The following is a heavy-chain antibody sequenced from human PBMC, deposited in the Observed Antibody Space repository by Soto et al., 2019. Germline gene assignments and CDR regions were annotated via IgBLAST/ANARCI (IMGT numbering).Heavy chain of an antibody. CDR2: INAGNGDT. CDR1: GINYNTYA. CDR3: ARAITAYVT. J-gene: IGHJ4*02. Sequence: QVQLVQSGAEMKKPGASVKLSCKTSGINYNTYAIHWVRQAPGQGLEWMGWINAGNGDTRYSKNFQGRVTLTRDTSARKVYMDLDSLKSEDTGVYYCARAITAYVTWGQRTLVTVSS. V-gene: IGHV1-3*01. D-gene: IGHD3-16*01.